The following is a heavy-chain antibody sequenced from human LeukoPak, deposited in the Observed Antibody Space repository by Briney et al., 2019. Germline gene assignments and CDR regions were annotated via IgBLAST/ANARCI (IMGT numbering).Heavy chain of an antibody. CDR3: ARGVIVGAPMGFLDY. CDR2: INHSGST. Sequence: PSGTLSLTCAVYGWSFSGYSWSWIRQPPGKGLEWIGEINHSGSTNYNPSLKSRVTISVDTSNNQFSLKLSSVTAADTAVYYCARGVIVGAPMGFLDYWGQGTLVTVSS. J-gene: IGHJ4*02. CDR1: GWSFSGYS. V-gene: IGHV4-34*01. D-gene: IGHD1-26*01.